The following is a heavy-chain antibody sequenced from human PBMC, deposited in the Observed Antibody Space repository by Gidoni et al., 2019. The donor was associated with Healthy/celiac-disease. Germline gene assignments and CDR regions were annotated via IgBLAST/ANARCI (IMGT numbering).Heavy chain of an antibody. CDR1: GFTFGDYA. J-gene: IGHJ6*02. CDR2: IRSKAYGGTT. V-gene: IGHV3-49*04. Sequence: EVQLVESGGGLVQPGRSLRLPCTASGFTFGDYAMSWVRPAPGKGLEWVGFIRSKAYGGTTEYAASVKGRFTIARDDSKSIAYLQMNSLKTEDTAVYYCTRVVATIYYYYGMDVWGQGTTVTVSS. CDR3: TRVVATIYYYYGMDV. D-gene: IGHD5-12*01.